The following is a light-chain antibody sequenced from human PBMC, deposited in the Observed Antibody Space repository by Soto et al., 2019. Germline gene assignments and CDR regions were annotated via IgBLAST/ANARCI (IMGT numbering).Light chain of an antibody. Sequence: QAVVTQPPSVSGAPGQRVTISCTGSSSNIGAGYDVHWYQQLPGTAPKLLIYGNSNRPSGVPDRFSGSKSCTSASLAITGLQAEDEADDYCQSYDSSLSGSWVFGGGTKLTVL. J-gene: IGLJ3*02. CDR3: QSYDSSLSGSWV. V-gene: IGLV1-40*01. CDR2: GNS. CDR1: SSNIGAGYD.